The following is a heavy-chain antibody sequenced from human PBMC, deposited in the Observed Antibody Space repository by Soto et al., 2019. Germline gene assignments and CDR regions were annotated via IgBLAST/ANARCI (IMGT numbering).Heavy chain of an antibody. J-gene: IGHJ4*02. CDR3: ARPLLYGDYVY. Sequence: ASVKVSCKASGYIFTKHTLHWVRQAPGQSLEWMGWINALNGDTKYSQKFQDRVTITRDTSASTAYMELSSLRSEDTSVYYCARPLLYGDYVYGGQGTLVTVSS. D-gene: IGHD4-17*01. CDR2: INALNGDT. V-gene: IGHV1-3*01. CDR1: GYIFTKHT.